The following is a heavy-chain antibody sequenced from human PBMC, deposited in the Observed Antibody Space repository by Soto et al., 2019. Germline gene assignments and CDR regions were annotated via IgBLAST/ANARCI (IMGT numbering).Heavy chain of an antibody. J-gene: IGHJ4*02. Sequence: QVQLVQSGAEVKKPGSSVKVSCKASGGTFSSYAISWVRQVPGQGLEWMGGIIPIFGTGNYAQKFQGRVTITADETTSTAYMELSSLISEDKDAYYCATMSSRSYYNVHWGQRNLVTVSS. D-gene: IGHD3-10*01. CDR2: IIPIFGTG. CDR1: GGTFSSYA. CDR3: ATMSSRSYYNVH. V-gene: IGHV1-69*01.